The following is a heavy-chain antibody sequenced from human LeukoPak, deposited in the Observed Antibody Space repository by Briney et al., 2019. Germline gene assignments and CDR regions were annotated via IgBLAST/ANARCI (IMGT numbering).Heavy chain of an antibody. CDR3: ARNPVTTKYFDY. V-gene: IGHV1-46*01. J-gene: IGHJ4*02. CDR1: GGTFSSYA. D-gene: IGHD4-17*01. Sequence: ASVKVSCKASGGTFSSYAISWVRQAPGQGLEWMGIINPSGDSTRYAQKFQGRVTMTRDTSTSTVYMELSSLRSEDTAVYYCARNPVTTKYFDYWGQGTLVTVSS. CDR2: INPSGDST.